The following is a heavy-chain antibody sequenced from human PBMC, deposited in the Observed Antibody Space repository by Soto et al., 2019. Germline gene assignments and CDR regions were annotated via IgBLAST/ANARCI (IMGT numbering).Heavy chain of an antibody. J-gene: IGHJ6*02. CDR2: INAGNGNT. D-gene: IGHD3-3*01. Sequence: PGASVKVSCKASGYTFTSYAMHWVRQAPGQRLEWMGWINAGNGNTKYSQKFQGRVTITRDTSASTAYMELSSLRSEDTAVYYCARELTGFLEWLPSNYYYYGMDVWGQGTTVTVSS. V-gene: IGHV1-3*01. CDR1: GYTFTSYA. CDR3: ARELTGFLEWLPSNYYYYGMDV.